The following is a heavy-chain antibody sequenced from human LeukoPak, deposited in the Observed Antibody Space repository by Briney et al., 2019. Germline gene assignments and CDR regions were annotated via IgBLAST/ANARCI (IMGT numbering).Heavy chain of an antibody. CDR3: ARDSSGWTNYYYYGMDV. D-gene: IGHD6-19*01. J-gene: IGHJ6*02. V-gene: IGHV3-53*01. CDR2: IYSGGST. Sequence: GGSLRLSCAASGFTFSSNYMSWVRQAPGKGLEWVSVIYSGGSTYYSDSVKGRCTISRDNSKNTMYLQIHSLRAEDTAVYYCARDSSGWTNYYYYGMDVWGQGTTVTVSS. CDR1: GFTFSSNY.